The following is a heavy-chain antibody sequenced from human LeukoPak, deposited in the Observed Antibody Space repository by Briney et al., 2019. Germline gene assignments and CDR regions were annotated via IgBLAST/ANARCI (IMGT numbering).Heavy chain of an antibody. V-gene: IGHV4-4*07. CDR2: IFSAGST. D-gene: IGHD3-10*01. Sequence: PSETLSLTCTVSGGSISSYYGTWIRQPAAMRLEWIGRIFSAGSTNYNPSLKSRVTISVDTSKKQFSLKLSSVTAADTAVYYCARRYYYGSGSYDAFDIWGQGTMVTVSS. CDR1: GGSISSYY. CDR3: ARRYYYGSGSYDAFDI. J-gene: IGHJ3*02.